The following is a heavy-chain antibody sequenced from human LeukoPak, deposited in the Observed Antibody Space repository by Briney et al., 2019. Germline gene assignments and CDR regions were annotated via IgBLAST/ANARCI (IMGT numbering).Heavy chain of an antibody. D-gene: IGHD6-19*01. CDR3: AHLSSGRDY. CDR2: IYWNDDK. CDR1: GFSLSTSGVG. Sequence: SGPTLLQPTRTLTLTCTFSGFSLSTSGVGVGWIRQPPGKALEWLPLIYWNDDKRYSPSLKSRLTINKDTSKKQVVLTMTNMDPVDTTTYYCAHLSSGRDYWGQGTLVTVSS. J-gene: IGHJ4*02. V-gene: IGHV2-5*01.